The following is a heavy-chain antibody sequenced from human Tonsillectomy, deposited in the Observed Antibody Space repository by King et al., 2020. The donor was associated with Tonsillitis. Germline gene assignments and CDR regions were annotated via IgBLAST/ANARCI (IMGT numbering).Heavy chain of an antibody. V-gene: IGHV4-61*01. CDR2: IYSSGSI. J-gene: IGHJ5*02. Sequence: VQLQESGPGLVKPSETLSLTCTVSGGSISLSSYYWNWIRQPPGKGLEWIGYIYSSGSINYNPSLRGRVFISVDTSKNQFSLKLSSVTAADTAVYYCARWKYYYDASDSPGGFDPWGQGTLVTVSS. CDR1: GGSISLSSYY. D-gene: IGHD3-22*01. CDR3: ARWKYYYDASDSPGGFDP.